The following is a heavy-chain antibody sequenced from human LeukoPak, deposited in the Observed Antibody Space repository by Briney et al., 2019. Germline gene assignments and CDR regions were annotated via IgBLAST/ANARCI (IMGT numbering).Heavy chain of an antibody. CDR2: INPNSGGT. Sequence: ASVKVSCKASGYTFTCYYMHWVRQAPGQGLELMGRINPNSGGTNYAQKFQGRVTMTRDTSISTAYMELSRLRSDDTAVYYCARGRGDTYYDYVWGSYPDDYWGQGTLVTVSS. V-gene: IGHV1-2*06. CDR1: GYTFTCYY. D-gene: IGHD3-16*02. J-gene: IGHJ4*02. CDR3: ARGRGDTYYDYVWGSYPDDY.